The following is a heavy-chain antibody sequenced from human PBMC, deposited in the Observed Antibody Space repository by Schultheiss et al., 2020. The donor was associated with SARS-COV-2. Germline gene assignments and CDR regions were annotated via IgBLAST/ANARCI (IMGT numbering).Heavy chain of an antibody. V-gene: IGHV3-64*01. Sequence: GGSLRLSCAASGFTFSSYAMHWVRQAPGKGLEYVSAISSNGGSTYYANSVKGRFTISRDNSKNTLYLQMNSLRAEDTAVYYCAPAAFDIWGQGTMVTVSS. J-gene: IGHJ3*02. CDR3: APAAFDI. CDR2: ISSNGGST. CDR1: GFTFSSYA.